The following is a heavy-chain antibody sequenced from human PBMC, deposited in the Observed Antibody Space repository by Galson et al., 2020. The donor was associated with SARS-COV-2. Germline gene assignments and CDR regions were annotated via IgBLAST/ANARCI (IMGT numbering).Heavy chain of an antibody. CDR1: GLMFNTYA. CDR2: ISYDGINK. D-gene: IGHD6-19*01. Sequence: GGSLRLSCAASGLMFNTYAIHWVRQAPGKGLEWVAVISYDGINKYYSDSVKGRFTISRDNSKNTVYLQLNSLRPEDTAVYYCARDMNGMAGAFDIWGQGTTVIVSS. J-gene: IGHJ3*02. V-gene: IGHV3-30-3*01. CDR3: ARDMNGMAGAFDI.